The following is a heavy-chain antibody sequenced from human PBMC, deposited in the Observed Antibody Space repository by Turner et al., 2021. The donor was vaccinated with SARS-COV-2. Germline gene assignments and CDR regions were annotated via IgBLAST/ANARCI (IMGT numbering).Heavy chain of an antibody. CDR3: ARGRGYYGSGSYYNPYYYGMDV. J-gene: IGHJ6*02. Sequence: QVQLQESGPGLVKPSQTLSLTCTVSGGSISSGAYYWSWIRQHPGKGLEWIGYSYYSGSTYYNPSLKSRVTISVDTSKNQFSLKLSSVTAADTAVYYCARGRGYYGSGSYYNPYYYGMDVWGQGTTVTVSS. D-gene: IGHD3-10*01. V-gene: IGHV4-31*03. CDR2: SYYSGST. CDR1: GGSISSGAYY.